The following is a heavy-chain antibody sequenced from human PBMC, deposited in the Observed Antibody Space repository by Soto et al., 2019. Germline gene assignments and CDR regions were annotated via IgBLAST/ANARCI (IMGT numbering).Heavy chain of an antibody. D-gene: IGHD3-22*01. J-gene: IGHJ4*02. CDR2: IYYSGST. V-gene: IGHV4-59*08. Sequence: QVQLQESGPGLVKPSETLSLTCTVSGGSISSYYWSWIRQPPGKGLEWIGYIYYSGSTNYNPSVKSRVTISVDTSKSQFSLKLSSVTAADTAVYYCASTRMIVAQFDYWGQGTLVTVSS. CDR3: ASTRMIVAQFDY. CDR1: GGSISSYY.